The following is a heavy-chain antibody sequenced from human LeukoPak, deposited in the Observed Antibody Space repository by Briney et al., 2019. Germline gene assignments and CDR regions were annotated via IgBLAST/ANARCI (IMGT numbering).Heavy chain of an antibody. D-gene: IGHD3-3*01. Sequence: PSETLSLTCAVSGGSFSGYYWSWIRQPAGKGLEWIGRIYTSGSTNYNPSLKSRVTMSVDTSKNQFSLKLSSVTAADTAVYYCAAGVFFEFDIWGQGTMVTVSS. CDR3: AAGVFFEFDI. J-gene: IGHJ3*02. CDR2: IYTSGST. CDR1: GGSFSGYY. V-gene: IGHV4-4*07.